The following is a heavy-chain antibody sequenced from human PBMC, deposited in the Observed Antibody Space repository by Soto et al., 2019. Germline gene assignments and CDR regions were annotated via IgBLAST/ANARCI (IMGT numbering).Heavy chain of an antibody. J-gene: IGHJ6*02. D-gene: IGHD2-2*01. CDR3: AKSLSTAVNYGLDV. CDR1: GFTFSDNA. V-gene: IGHV3-23*01. CDR2: ISDDGDST. Sequence: VGSLRLSCGASGFTFSDNAMTWVRQAPGKGLEWVSSISDDGDSTYYADSVKGRFAVSRDNSKNTLFLHMNSLGAEDTAVYYCAKSLSTAVNYGLDVWGQGTSVTVSS.